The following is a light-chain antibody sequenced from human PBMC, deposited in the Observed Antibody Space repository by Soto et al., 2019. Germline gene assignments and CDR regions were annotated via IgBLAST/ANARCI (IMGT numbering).Light chain of an antibody. V-gene: IGKV3-11*01. J-gene: IGKJ5*01. Sequence: EVVLTQSPATLSLSPGERATLSCRASQSVSSYLAWYQQKPGQAPRLLIYDASNRATGIPVRFSGSGSGTDFTLTISSLEPEDFAIYYCQQRQYWPPITFGQGTRLEIK. CDR3: QQRQYWPPIT. CDR2: DAS. CDR1: QSVSSY.